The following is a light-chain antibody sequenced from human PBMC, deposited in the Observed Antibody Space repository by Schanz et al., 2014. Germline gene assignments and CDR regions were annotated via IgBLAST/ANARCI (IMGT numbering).Light chain of an antibody. J-gene: IGLJ1*01. CDR1: SSDVGAYNY. Sequence: QSALTQPASVSGSPGQSITISCTGSSSDVGAYNYVSWYQHHPGKAPKLMIFDVSDRPSGVSNRFSGSKSGNTASLTISGLQAEDEADYYCSSYTTGSTYVFGSGTKVTVL. CDR2: DVS. V-gene: IGLV2-14*03. CDR3: SSYTTGSTYV.